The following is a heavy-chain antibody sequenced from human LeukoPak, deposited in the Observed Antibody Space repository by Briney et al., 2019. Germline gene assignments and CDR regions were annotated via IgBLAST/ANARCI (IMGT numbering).Heavy chain of an antibody. CDR2: INHSGST. J-gene: IGHJ4*02. V-gene: IGHV4-34*01. D-gene: IGHD3-10*01. CDR3: ARVSGEQLSRPYYFDY. CDR1: GGSFSGYY. Sequence: PSETLSLTCAVYGGSFSGYYWSWIRQPPGKGLEWIGEINHSGSTNYNPSLKSRVTISVDTSKNQFPLKLSSVTAADTAVYYCARVSGEQLSRPYYFDYWGQGTLVTVSS.